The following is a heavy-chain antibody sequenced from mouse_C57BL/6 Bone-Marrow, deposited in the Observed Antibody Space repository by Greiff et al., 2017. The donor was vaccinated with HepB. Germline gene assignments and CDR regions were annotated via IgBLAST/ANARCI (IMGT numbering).Heavy chain of an antibody. D-gene: IGHD2-3*01. Sequence: EVQGVESGEGLVKPGGSLKLSCAASGFTFSSYAMSWVRQTPEKRLEWVAYISSGGDYIYYADTVKGRFTISRDNARNTLYLQMSSLKSEDTAMYYCTRVYDGYPYYAMDYWGQGTSVTVSS. CDR2: ISSGGDYI. V-gene: IGHV5-9-1*02. CDR1: GFTFSSYA. J-gene: IGHJ4*01. CDR3: TRVYDGYPYYAMDY.